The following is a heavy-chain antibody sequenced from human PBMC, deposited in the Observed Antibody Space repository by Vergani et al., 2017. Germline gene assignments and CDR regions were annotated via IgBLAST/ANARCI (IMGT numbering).Heavy chain of an antibody. CDR2: IYTSGSN. V-gene: IGHV4-61*02. Sequence: QVQLQESGPGLVKPSQTLSLTCTVSGGSISSGSYYWSWIRQPAGKGLEWIGRIYTSGSNNYNPSLKSRVTISVDTSKNQFSLKLSSVTAADTAVYYCAKTYYDILTGYPLPFDIWGQGTMVTVSS. CDR1: GGSISSGSYY. J-gene: IGHJ3*02. D-gene: IGHD3-9*01. CDR3: AKTYYDILTGYPLPFDI.